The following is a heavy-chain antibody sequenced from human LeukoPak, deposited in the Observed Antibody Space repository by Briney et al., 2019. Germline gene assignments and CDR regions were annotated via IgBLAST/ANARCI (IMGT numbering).Heavy chain of an antibody. Sequence: SETLSLTCTVSGGSISSSSYYWGWIRQPPGKGLEWIGSIYPSGNTNYNPSLKSRVTISLDTSKNQFSLILRSVTATDTAMYYCARDGVVTMELDYWGQGTLVTVSS. V-gene: IGHV4-39*07. CDR1: GGSISSSSYY. J-gene: IGHJ4*02. CDR3: ARDGVVTMELDY. CDR2: IYPSGNT. D-gene: IGHD4/OR15-4a*01.